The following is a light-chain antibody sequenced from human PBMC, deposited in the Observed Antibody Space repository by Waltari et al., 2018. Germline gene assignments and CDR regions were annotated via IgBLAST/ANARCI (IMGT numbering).Light chain of an antibody. CDR3: ALDMGSGIWV. V-gene: IGLV8-61*01. CDR1: SGSVPSTSY. CDR2: KMN. Sequence: QIAVTQEPSLSVSPGGTVTLTSALSSGSVPSTSYASWYQQTPGQTPRTLVYKMNTRSSGVPDRFSGSMLGNKAALTITGAQAEDESDYYCALDMGSGIWVFGGGTKLTVL. J-gene: IGLJ3*02.